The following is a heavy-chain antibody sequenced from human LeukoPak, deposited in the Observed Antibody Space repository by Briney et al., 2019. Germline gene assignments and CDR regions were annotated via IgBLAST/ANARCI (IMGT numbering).Heavy chain of an antibody. J-gene: IGHJ4*02. V-gene: IGHV4-39*07. CDR1: GGSISSSSYY. CDR3: ARDPSDLYYYGSGGEY. Sequence: SEALSLTCTVSGGSISSSSYYWGWIRQPPGKGLEWIGSIYYSGSTYYNPSLKSRVTISVDTSKNQFSLKLSSVTAADTAVYYCARDPSDLYYYGSGGEYWGQGTLVTVSS. D-gene: IGHD3-10*01. CDR2: IYYSGST.